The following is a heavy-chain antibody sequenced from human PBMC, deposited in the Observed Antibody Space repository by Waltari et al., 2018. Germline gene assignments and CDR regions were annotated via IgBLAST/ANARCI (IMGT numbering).Heavy chain of an antibody. CDR2: ISSTSSYI. J-gene: IGHJ6*03. Sequence: EVQLVESGGGLVKPGGSLRLSCAASGFTFRSYSMNWVRQAPGKGLEWVSSISSTSSYIYYADSLKGRFTISRDNAKNSLYLQMNSLRAEDTAVYYCTRGLETYYMDVWGKGTTVTVSS. V-gene: IGHV3-21*01. CDR3: TRGLETYYMDV. CDR1: GFTFRSYS.